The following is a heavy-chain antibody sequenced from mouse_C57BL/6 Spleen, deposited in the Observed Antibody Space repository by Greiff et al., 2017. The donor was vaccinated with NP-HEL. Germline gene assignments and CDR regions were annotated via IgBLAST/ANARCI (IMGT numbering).Heavy chain of an antibody. CDR2: INPSNGGT. V-gene: IGHV1-53*01. CDR1: GYTFTSYW. Sequence: QVQLQQPGTELVKPGASVKLSCKASGYTFTSYWMHWVKQRPGQGLEWIGNINPSNGGTNYNEKFKSKATLTVDKSSSTAYMQLSSLTSEDSAVYDCARPWIYDGYFYAMDYWGQGTSVTVSS. D-gene: IGHD2-3*01. CDR3: ARPWIYDGYFYAMDY. J-gene: IGHJ4*01.